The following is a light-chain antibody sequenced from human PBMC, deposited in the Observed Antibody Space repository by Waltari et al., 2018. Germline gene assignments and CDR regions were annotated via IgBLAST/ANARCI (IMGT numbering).Light chain of an antibody. V-gene: IGKV1-39*01. J-gene: IGKJ1*01. CDR3: QQSYITPPWT. CDR2: AAS. Sequence: DIQMTQSPSSLSASVVDRVTITCRASQSISSYLNWYQQKPGKAPKLLIYAASYLQSGVPSRFSGSGSGTDFTLTISSLQPEDFATYYCQQSYITPPWTFGQGTKVDIK. CDR1: QSISSY.